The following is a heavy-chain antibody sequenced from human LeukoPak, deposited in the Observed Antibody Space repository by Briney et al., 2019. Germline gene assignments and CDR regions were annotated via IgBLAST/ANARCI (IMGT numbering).Heavy chain of an antibody. V-gene: IGHV3-74*01. Sequence: GGSLRLSCAASGFSFSNSWMHWVRQAPGKGLVWVSRINSDGTTTYYADSVKGRFTISRDNAKNTLYLQMNSLRADDTALYYCARETRETGRGYHQTDAFDIWGQGTMVSVSS. J-gene: IGHJ3*02. CDR2: INSDGTTT. CDR3: ARETRETGRGYHQTDAFDI. CDR1: GFSFSNSW. D-gene: IGHD3-22*01.